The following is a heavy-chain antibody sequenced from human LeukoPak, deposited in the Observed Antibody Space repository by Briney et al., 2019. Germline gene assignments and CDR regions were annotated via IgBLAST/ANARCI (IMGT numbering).Heavy chain of an antibody. CDR3: VRDGSGWYRFDY. V-gene: IGHV4-59*10. CDR2: IYTSGST. D-gene: IGHD6-19*01. CDR1: GGSFSGYY. Sequence: SETLSLTCAVYGGSFSGYYWSWIRQPAGKGLEWIGRIYTSGSTNYNPSLKSRVTMSVDTSKNQFSLKLSSVTAADTAVYYCVRDGSGWYRFDYWGQGTLVTVSS. J-gene: IGHJ4*02.